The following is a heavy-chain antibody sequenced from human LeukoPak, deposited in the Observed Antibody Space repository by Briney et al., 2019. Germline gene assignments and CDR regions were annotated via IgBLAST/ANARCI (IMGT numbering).Heavy chain of an antibody. Sequence: GGSLRLSCEASGITFSTYGMHWVRQAPGKGLEWVAFIRYDGSNKYYADSVKGRFTISRDNSKNTLYLQMNSLRAEDTAVYYCAKDSSTYYYGSGSYGGSVDYWGQGTLVTVSS. CDR2: IRYDGSNK. D-gene: IGHD3-10*01. CDR1: GITFSTYG. CDR3: AKDSSTYYYGSGSYGGSVDY. V-gene: IGHV3-30*02. J-gene: IGHJ4*02.